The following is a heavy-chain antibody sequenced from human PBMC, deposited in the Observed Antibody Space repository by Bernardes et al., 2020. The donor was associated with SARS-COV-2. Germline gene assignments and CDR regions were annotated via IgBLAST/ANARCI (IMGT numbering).Heavy chain of an antibody. J-gene: IGHJ4*02. CDR3: AKSKVGGYGDYDNYFDY. Sequence: GGSLRLSCAASGFTFSSYAMSWVRQAPGKGLEWVSAISGSGGSTYYADSVKGRFTISRDNSKNTLYLQMNSLRAEDTAVYYCAKSKVGGYGDYDNYFDYWGQGTLVTVSS. CDR1: GFTFSSYA. D-gene: IGHD4-17*01. V-gene: IGHV3-23*01. CDR2: ISGSGGST.